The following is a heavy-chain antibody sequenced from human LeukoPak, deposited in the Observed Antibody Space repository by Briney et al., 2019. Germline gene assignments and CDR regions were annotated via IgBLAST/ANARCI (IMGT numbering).Heavy chain of an antibody. J-gene: IGHJ4*02. CDR3: AKEVVVVTGGHYFDY. CDR2: ISSSGSTI. CDR1: GFTFSSYE. V-gene: IGHV3-48*03. D-gene: IGHD3-22*01. Sequence: PGGSLRLSCAASGFTFSSYEMNWVRQAPGKGLEWVSYISSSGSTIYYADSVKGRFTISRDNSKNTLYLQMNSLRAEDTAVYYCAKEVVVVTGGHYFDYWGQGTLVTVSS.